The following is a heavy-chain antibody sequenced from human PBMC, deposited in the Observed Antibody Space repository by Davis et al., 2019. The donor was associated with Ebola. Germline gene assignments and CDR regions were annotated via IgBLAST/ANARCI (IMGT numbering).Heavy chain of an antibody. J-gene: IGHJ6*02. D-gene: IGHD1-26*01. V-gene: IGHV6-1*01. Sequence: HSQTLSLTCAISGDSVSINSAGWNWIRQSPSRGLEWLGRTYFNSKYYSDYAVSVRGRITINADPSKNQFSLQLSSVTPEDTAVYYCVRGWGRTGMGVWGQGTTVIVSS. CDR3: VRGWGRTGMGV. CDR1: GDSVSINSAG. CDR2: TYFNSKYYS.